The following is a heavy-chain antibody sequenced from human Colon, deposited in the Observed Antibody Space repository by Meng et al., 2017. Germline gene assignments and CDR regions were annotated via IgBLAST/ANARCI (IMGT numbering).Heavy chain of an antibody. CDR2: SDNGVCT. V-gene: IGHV4-4*01. J-gene: IGHJ4*02. CDR3: ASSSGWWRLDS. Sequence: YLQESGPGLVKPSGALLLTCAVSGASISSATFWTWVRQTPGKGLEGLGESDNGVCTIYNPPHSRRATLALDRSKHQFSLHLDSMTAANKATYCCASSSGWWRLDSWVQGTLVTVSS. D-gene: IGHD6-19*01. CDR1: GASISSATF.